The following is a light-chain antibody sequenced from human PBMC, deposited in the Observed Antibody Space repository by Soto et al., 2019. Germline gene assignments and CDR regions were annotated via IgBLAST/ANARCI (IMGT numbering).Light chain of an antibody. CDR2: NNN. J-gene: IGLJ3*02. CDR3: ALWDDSLNGLRV. CDR1: SSNIGSNL. Sequence: QSVLTQPPSASGPPGQTVTISCSGSSSNIGSNLVNWYQLLPGTTPRLLIYNNNQRPSAVPDRFSGSKSGTSASLAISGLQSEDEGDYFCALWDDSLNGLRVFGGGTKLTVL. V-gene: IGLV1-44*01.